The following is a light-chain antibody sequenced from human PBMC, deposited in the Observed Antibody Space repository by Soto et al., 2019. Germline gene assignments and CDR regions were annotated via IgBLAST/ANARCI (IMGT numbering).Light chain of an antibody. CDR2: GTS. V-gene: IGKV3-20*01. J-gene: IGKJ2*01. CDR3: QQYSTSPHT. CDR1: QSVCSY. Sequence: EIVLTQSPATLSLSPGERSTLSCRASQSVCSYLAWYQQKPGQAPSLLFYGTSNRATGIPDSFIASRSGTDFSLTISRLEPEYFALYYCQQYSTSPHTFGQATQLEIK.